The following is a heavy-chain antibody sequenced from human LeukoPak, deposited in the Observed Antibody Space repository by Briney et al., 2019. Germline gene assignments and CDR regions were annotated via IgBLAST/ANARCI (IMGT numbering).Heavy chain of an antibody. J-gene: IGHJ5*02. Sequence: ASVKVSCKASGYTFTSYGISWVRQAPGQGLEWMGWISAYNGNTSYAQKLQGRVTMTTDTSTSTAYMELRSLRFDDTAVYYCARDSMVRGVGWFDLWGQGTLVTVSS. D-gene: IGHD3-10*01. CDR3: ARDSMVRGVGWFDL. CDR2: ISAYNGNT. CDR1: GYTFTSYG. V-gene: IGHV1-18*01.